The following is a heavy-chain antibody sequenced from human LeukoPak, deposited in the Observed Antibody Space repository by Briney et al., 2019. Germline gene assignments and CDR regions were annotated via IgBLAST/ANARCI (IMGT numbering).Heavy chain of an antibody. CDR1: GDSINSRHW. CDR3: ASRAPAANYYDSSGYYKNWYFDL. V-gene: IGHV4-4*02. Sequence: SETLSLTCTVSGDSINSRHWWNWVRQPPGQGLEWIGESYNTGNTNYNPSLKSRVTISLDKSKNQFSLILSSMTVADTAVYYCASRAPAANYYDSSGYYKNWYFDLWGRGTLVTVSS. CDR2: SYNTGNT. J-gene: IGHJ2*01. D-gene: IGHD3-22*01.